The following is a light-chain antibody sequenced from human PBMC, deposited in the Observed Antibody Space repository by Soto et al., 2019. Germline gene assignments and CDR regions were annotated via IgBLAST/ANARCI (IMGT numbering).Light chain of an antibody. CDR2: DDD. CDR1: SSNIGGNS. J-gene: IGLJ1*01. CDR3: GSWDSSLSACV. Sequence: SVLTQPPSVSAAPGQKVTISCSGSSSNIGGNSVSWYQQFPGTAPKLLIYDDDKRPSGIPDRFSGSKSGTSATLGITGFQTGDEADYYCGSWDSSLSACVFATGTKVTVL. V-gene: IGLV1-51*01.